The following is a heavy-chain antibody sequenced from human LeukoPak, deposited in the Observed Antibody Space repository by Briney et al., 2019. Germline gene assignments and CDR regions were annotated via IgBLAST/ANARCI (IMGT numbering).Heavy chain of an antibody. CDR3: ARGGELGLYYYYYMDV. CDR2: ISASGANR. J-gene: IGHJ6*03. V-gene: IGHV3-23*01. D-gene: IGHD1-26*01. Sequence: GGSLRLSCAASGFTFNRYGMSWVRQAPGKGLEWVSGISASGANRYYADSVKGRFTISRDNSRDTLYLQMNSLRAEDTAVYYCARGGELGLYYYYYMDVWGKGTTVTISS. CDR1: GFTFNRYG.